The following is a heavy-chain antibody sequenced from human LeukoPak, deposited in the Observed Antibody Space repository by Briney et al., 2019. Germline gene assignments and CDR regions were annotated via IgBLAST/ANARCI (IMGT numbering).Heavy chain of an antibody. Sequence: PGGSLRLSCAASGFTFSSYWMSWVRQAPGKGLEWVANIKQDGSENYYVDSVKGRFTICGNNAKNSLYLQMNSLRAEDTAVYYCRGIQLWARTYAFDIWGQGTMVTVSS. CDR3: RGIQLWARTYAFDI. D-gene: IGHD5-18*01. CDR2: IKQDGSEN. J-gene: IGHJ3*02. V-gene: IGHV3-7*01. CDR1: GFTFSSYW.